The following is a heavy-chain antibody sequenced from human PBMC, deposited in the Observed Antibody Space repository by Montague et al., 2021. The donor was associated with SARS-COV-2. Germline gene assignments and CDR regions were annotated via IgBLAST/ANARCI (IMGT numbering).Heavy chain of an antibody. V-gene: IGHV4-61*02. CDR2: VYPSGNT. D-gene: IGHD3-10*01. J-gene: IGHJ6*02. Sequence: TLSLTCTVSGASVTTGHYYWSWIRQPAGKGLEWIGRVYPSGNTNYNPSLRSRVSISVDMSKNQISLKLSSVTAADTAVYYCARVRGAALYFGEVGYYGMDGWGQGTTVTVSS. CDR1: GASVTTGHYY. CDR3: ARVRGAALYFGEVGYYGMDG.